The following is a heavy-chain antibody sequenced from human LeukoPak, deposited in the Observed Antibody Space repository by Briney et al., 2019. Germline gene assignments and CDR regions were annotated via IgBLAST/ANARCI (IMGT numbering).Heavy chain of an antibody. Sequence: SETLSLTCAVSGGSISSSNWWSWVRQPPGKGLEWIGEIYHSGSTNYNPSLKSRVTISVDKSKNQFSLKLSSVTAADTAVYYCAREPPSGSSLRWFDPWGQGTLVTVSS. CDR3: AREPPSGSSLRWFDP. D-gene: IGHD6-6*01. CDR2: IYHSGST. J-gene: IGHJ5*02. V-gene: IGHV4-4*02. CDR1: GGSISSSNW.